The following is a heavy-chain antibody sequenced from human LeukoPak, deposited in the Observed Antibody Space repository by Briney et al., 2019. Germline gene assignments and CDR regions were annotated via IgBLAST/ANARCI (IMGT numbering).Heavy chain of an antibody. CDR2: IIPIFGIA. Sequence: ASVKVSCKASGGTFSSYAISWVRQAPGQGLEWMGRIIPIFGIANYAQKFQGRVTITADKSTSTAYMELSSLRSEDTAVYYCASEVAYRGGDCYSGWFDPWGQGTLVTVSS. CDR3: ASEVAYRGGDCYSGWFDP. CDR1: GGTFSSYA. V-gene: IGHV1-69*04. J-gene: IGHJ5*02. D-gene: IGHD2-21*02.